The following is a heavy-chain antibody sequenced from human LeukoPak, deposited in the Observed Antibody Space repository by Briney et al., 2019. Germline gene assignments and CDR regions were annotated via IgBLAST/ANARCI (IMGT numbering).Heavy chain of an antibody. Sequence: ASVKVSCKASGYTFTGYYMHWVRQAPGQGLEWMGWINPNSGGTNYAQKFQGRVTMTRDTSISTAYMELSRLRSDDTAVYYCAXEPRYCSGGSCYFDYWGQGTLVTVSS. J-gene: IGHJ4*02. CDR3: AXEPRYCSGGSCYFDY. CDR1: GYTFTGYY. CDR2: INPNSGGT. D-gene: IGHD2-15*01. V-gene: IGHV1-2*02.